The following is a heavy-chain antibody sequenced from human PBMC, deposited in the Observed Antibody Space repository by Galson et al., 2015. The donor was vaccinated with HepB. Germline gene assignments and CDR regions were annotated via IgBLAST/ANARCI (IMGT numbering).Heavy chain of an antibody. J-gene: IGHJ6*02. CDR3: ARSATWNPPNDYYYYGMDV. CDR2: IDPSDSYT. V-gene: IGHV5-10-1*01. CDR1: GYSFTSYW. Sequence: QSGAEVKKPGESLRISCKGSGYSFTSYWISWVRQMPGKGLEWMGRIDPSDSYTNYSPSFQGHVTISADKSISTAYLQWSSLKASDTAMYYCARSATWNPPNDYYYYGMDVWGQGTTVTVSS. D-gene: IGHD1-1*01.